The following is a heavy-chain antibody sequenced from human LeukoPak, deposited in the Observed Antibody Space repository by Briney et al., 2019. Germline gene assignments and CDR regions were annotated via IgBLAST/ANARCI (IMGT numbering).Heavy chain of an antibody. CDR1: GYTFTSYG. CDR2: ISAYNGNT. V-gene: IGHV1-18*01. D-gene: IGHD2-2*02. CDR3: ARESTYRSSTSCYRGDYYYGMDV. J-gene: IGHJ6*02. Sequence: GASVKVSCKASGYTFTSYGISWVRQAPGQGLEWMGWISAYNGNTNYAQKLQGRVTMTTDTSTSTAYMELRSLRSDDTAVYYCARESTYRSSTSCYRGDYYYGMDVWGQGTTVTVSS.